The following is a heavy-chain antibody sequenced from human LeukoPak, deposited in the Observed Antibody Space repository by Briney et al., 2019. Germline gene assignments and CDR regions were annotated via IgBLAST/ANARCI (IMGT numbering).Heavy chain of an antibody. Sequence: GGSLRLSCAASGFTFSSYSRNWVRQAPGKGLEWVSSISSSSSYIYYADSVKGRFTISRDNAKNSLYLQMNSLRAVDTAVYYCARHYDSSGYYQLYYYYYMDVWGKGTTVTVSS. D-gene: IGHD3-22*01. CDR2: ISSSSSYI. V-gene: IGHV3-21*01. J-gene: IGHJ6*03. CDR3: ARHYDSSGYYQLYYYYYMDV. CDR1: GFTFSSYS.